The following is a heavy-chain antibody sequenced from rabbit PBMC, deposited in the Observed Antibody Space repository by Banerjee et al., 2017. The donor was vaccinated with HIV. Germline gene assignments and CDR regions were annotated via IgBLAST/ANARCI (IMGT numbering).Heavy chain of an antibody. D-gene: IGHD1-1*01. CDR2: IGTSSGNT. Sequence: QSLEESGGGLVQPGGSLKLSCKASGFDFSSYAMTWVRQAPGKGLEWIACIGTSSGNTYYASWAKGRFTISKTSSTTVTLQMTSLTAADTATYFCAREGADSSGYNLWGPGTLVTVS. CDR1: GFDFSSYA. CDR3: AREGADSSGYNL. J-gene: IGHJ4*01. V-gene: IGHV1S40*01.